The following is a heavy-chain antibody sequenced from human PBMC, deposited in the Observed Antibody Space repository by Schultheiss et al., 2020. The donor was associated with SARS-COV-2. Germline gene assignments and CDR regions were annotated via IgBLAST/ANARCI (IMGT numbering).Heavy chain of an antibody. CDR2: ITDSGGQT. CDR1: GFTFSTYW. V-gene: IGHV3-23*01. D-gene: IGHD4-17*01. J-gene: IGHJ4*02. CDR3: AKDHTVTPGTPHFDY. Sequence: GESLKISCAASGFTFSTYWMHWVRQAPGKGLEWVSAITDSGGQTYYADSVKGRFTISRDNSKNTLNLQMNSLRAEDTAVYYCAKDHTVTPGTPHFDYWGQGTLVTVSS.